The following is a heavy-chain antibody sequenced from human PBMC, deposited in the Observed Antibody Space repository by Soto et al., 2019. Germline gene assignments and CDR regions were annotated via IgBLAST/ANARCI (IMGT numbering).Heavy chain of an antibody. CDR3: AREAGPIGFDI. J-gene: IGHJ3*02. V-gene: IGHV1-46*01. Sequence: ASVKVSCKASGYTFIGYYMHWVRQAPGQGPKWMGIINPTDGGTSYAQKFQGRVTMTRDTSTRTLYMELGSLTSEDTAVYYCAREAGPIGFDIWGQGTMVTVSS. D-gene: IGHD3-16*02. CDR1: GYTFIGYY. CDR2: INPTDGGT.